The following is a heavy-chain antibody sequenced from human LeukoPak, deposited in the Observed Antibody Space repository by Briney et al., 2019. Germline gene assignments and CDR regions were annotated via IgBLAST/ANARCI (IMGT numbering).Heavy chain of an antibody. D-gene: IGHD6-6*01. CDR2: ISSSSSYT. Sequence: GGSLRLSCAASGFTFSSYSMNWVRRAPGKGLEWASSISSSSSYTYSADSVKGRFTISRDNAKNSLYLQMNSLRAEDTAVYYCARTLIEYSVSSCYFDYWGQGTLVTVSS. CDR1: GFTFSSYS. CDR3: ARTLIEYSVSSCYFDY. V-gene: IGHV3-21*01. J-gene: IGHJ4*02.